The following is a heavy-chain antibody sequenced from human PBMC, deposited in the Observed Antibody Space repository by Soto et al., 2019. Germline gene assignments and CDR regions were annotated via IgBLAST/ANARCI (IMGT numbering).Heavy chain of an antibody. CDR1: GFSLSTSAVG. D-gene: IGHD2-15*01. V-gene: IGHV2-5*02. Sequence: QITLKESGPTLVKPTQTLTLTCTFSGFSLSTSAVGVGWIRQPPGKALEWLAFIYWDDDKPYSPSLKSSPTITKDTSKNQLVLAMTNMDPVDTATYYCAHLVVAGLTYYFDYWGQGTLLTVSS. CDR2: IYWDDDK. CDR3: AHLVVAGLTYYFDY. J-gene: IGHJ4*02.